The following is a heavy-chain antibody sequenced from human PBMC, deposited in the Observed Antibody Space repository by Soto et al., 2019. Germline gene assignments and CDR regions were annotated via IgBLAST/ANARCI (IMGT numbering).Heavy chain of an antibody. J-gene: IGHJ4*02. CDR1: GGTFSSYT. V-gene: IGHV1-69*08. CDR3: ARDWGGGTGRRFDS. D-gene: IGHD3-16*01. Sequence: QVQLVQSGAEVKKPGSSVKVSCKASGGTFSSYTISRVRPAPGQGLEWMGSIIPIFGIANYAQKLQGRVTITADKSTSTDYMELSSLRSEDTAVYYCARDWGGGTGRRFDSWGRGTLVSVSS. CDR2: IIPIFGIA.